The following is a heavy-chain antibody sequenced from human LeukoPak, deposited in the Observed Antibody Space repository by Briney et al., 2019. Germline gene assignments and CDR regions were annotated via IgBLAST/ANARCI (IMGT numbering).Heavy chain of an antibody. J-gene: IGHJ4*02. D-gene: IGHD3-10*01. V-gene: IGHV1-69*13. CDR1: GGTFSSYA. CDR2: IIPIFGTA. Sequence: SVKVSCKASGGTFSSYAISWVRQAPGQGLEWMGGIIPIFGTANYAQKFQGRVTITADESTSTAYMELSSLRSEDTAVYYCATENIRGVIKYFDYWGQGTLVTVSS. CDR3: ATENIRGVIKYFDY.